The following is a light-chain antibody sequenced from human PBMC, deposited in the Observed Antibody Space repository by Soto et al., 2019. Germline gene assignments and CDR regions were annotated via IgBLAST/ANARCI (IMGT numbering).Light chain of an antibody. J-gene: IGLJ2*01. Sequence: QSVLTQSPSASASLGASVKLTCTLSSGHSNYAIAWHQQQSEKGPRYLMKLNSDGSHNKGDGIPDRFSGSSSGAERYPTISSLQSEDEADYYCQTWGSGIVVFGGGTKLTVL. CDR3: QTWGSGIVV. CDR1: SGHSNYA. V-gene: IGLV4-69*01. CDR2: LNSDGSH.